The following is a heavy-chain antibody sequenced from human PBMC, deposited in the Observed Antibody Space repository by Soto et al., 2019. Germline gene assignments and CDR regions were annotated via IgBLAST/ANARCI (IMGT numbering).Heavy chain of an antibody. CDR1: GFSFNRNW. D-gene: IGHD2-21*02. J-gene: IGHJ4*02. Sequence: EVQLVESGGALVQPGGSLRLSCAASGFSFNRNWMSWVRQAPGKGPEWVANIKIDGSETYYVDSVKGRFTISRDNAKNSLYLQMNNLRVEDTAVYFCAKDGDSYVHWGQGTRVTVSS. V-gene: IGHV3-7*04. CDR3: AKDGDSYVH. CDR2: IKIDGSET.